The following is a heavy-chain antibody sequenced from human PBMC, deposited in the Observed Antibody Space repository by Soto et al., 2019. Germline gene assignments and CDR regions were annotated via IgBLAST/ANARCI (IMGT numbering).Heavy chain of an antibody. J-gene: IGHJ5*02. D-gene: IGHD1-1*01. V-gene: IGHV1-18*01. Sequence: ASVKVSCKASGYTFTKYGISWVRQAPGQGLEWMGWISAYNGNTEYAQNLQGRVTMTTEKSTSTAYMELRSLRSDDTAVYYCAREGSGKDWRFDPWGQGTQVTVSS. CDR2: ISAYNGNT. CDR3: AREGSGKDWRFDP. CDR1: GYTFTKYG.